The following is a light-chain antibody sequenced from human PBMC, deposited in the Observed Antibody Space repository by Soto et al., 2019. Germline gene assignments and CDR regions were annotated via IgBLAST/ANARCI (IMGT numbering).Light chain of an antibody. V-gene: IGKV3-11*01. Sequence: EIVLTQSPATLSLSPGERVTLSCRASQSVSSYFAWYQQKPSQAPRLLIYDASNRATGIPARFSGSGSGTDFTLTISSLEPEDFAVYYCQQRSNGPLTFGQGTRLEIK. J-gene: IGKJ5*01. CDR1: QSVSSY. CDR2: DAS. CDR3: QQRSNGPLT.